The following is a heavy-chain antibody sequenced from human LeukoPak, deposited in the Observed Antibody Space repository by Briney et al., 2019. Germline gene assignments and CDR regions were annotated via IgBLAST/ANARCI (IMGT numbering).Heavy chain of an antibody. J-gene: IGHJ4*02. CDR3: ASEDYYDSSGYYSGLFDY. CDR2: IIPILGIA. Sequence: SVKVSCKASGGTFSSYAISWVRQAPGQGLEWMGRIIPILGIANYAQKFQGRVTITADKSTSTAYMELSSLRSEDTAVYYCASEDYYDSSGYYSGLFDYWGQGTLVTVSS. D-gene: IGHD3-22*01. V-gene: IGHV1-69*04. CDR1: GGTFSSYA.